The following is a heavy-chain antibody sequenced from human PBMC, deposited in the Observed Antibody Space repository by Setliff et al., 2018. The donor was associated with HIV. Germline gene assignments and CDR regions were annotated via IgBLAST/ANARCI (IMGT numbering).Heavy chain of an antibody. D-gene: IGHD6-13*01. CDR1: GYSISSGYY. CDR2: IHYSGST. J-gene: IGHJ5*02. V-gene: IGHV4-38-2*01. CDR3: ARGPLSSSWYNWFDP. Sequence: SETLSLTCAVSGYSISSGYYWGWIRQPPGKGLEWIGNIHYSGSTYYNPSLKSRVTISVDTSKKQFSLKLRSVTAEDTAVYYCARGPLSSSWYNWFDPWGQGTLVTVSS.